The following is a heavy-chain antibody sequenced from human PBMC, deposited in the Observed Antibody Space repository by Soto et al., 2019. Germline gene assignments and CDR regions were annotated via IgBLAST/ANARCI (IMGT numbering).Heavy chain of an antibody. CDR1: GFSLSSSGVG. V-gene: IGHV2-5*02. Sequence: QITLKESGPTLVNPTQTLTLTCTFSGFSLSSSGVGVAWIRQPPGKALDWLALISWDGDKYYSPSLTNRLSISKDTSENHVVLTLTNVDPVDTGTYFCAHRPSDYIWGSYPTWGQGTRVTVSS. CDR3: AHRPSDYIWGSYPT. CDR2: ISWDGDK. D-gene: IGHD3-16*01. J-gene: IGHJ5*02.